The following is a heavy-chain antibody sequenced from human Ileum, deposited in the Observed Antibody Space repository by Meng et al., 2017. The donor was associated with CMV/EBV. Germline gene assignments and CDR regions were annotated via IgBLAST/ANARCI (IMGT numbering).Heavy chain of an antibody. CDR3: ARARAAGLRGAPNWCDP. CDR2: INPSEVST. V-gene: IGHV1-46*01. D-gene: IGHD3-10*01. Sequence: ASVKVSCKASGYTFTSYYMHWVRQAPGQGLEWMGTINPSEVSTINRGGGTTTYAQKFQGRVTITRETSTSTVYMELSSLTSDDTAGYYCARARAAGLRGAPNWCDPRGQGTLGTVSS. J-gene: IGHJ5*01. CDR1: GYTFTSYY.